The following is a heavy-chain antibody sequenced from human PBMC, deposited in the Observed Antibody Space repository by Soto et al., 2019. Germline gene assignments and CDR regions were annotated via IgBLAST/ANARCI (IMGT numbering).Heavy chain of an antibody. CDR3: ARDGSPPTVTTDDAFDI. V-gene: IGHV1-69*04. D-gene: IGHD4-17*01. CDR1: GGTFSSYT. Sequence: SVKVSCKASGGTFSSYTISWVRQAPGQGLEWMGRIIPILGIANYAQKFQGRVTITADKSTSTAYMELSSLRSEDTAVYYCARDGSPPTVTTDDAFDIWGQGTMVTLSS. CDR2: IIPILGIA. J-gene: IGHJ3*02.